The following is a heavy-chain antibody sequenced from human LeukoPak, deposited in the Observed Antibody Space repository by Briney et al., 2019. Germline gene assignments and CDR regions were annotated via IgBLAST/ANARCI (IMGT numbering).Heavy chain of an antibody. V-gene: IGHV1-2*02. CDR2: INPSSGGT. CDR1: GYTFTGYY. D-gene: IGHD5-12*01. J-gene: IGHJ4*02. Sequence: ASVKVSCKASGYTFTGYYIHWVRQAPGQGLEWMGWINPSSGGTNYAQKFQGRVTMTRDTSISTAYMELSRLRSDDTAVYYCARDLSRDGYNSYDYWGQGTLVTVSS. CDR3: ARDLSRDGYNSYDY.